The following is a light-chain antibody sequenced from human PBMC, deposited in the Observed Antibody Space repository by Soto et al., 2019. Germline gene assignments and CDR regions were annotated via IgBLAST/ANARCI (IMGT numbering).Light chain of an antibody. CDR3: AAWDDSFNGNV. J-gene: IGLJ1*01. V-gene: IGLV1-44*01. CDR1: SSNIGSNT. CDR2: TNN. Sequence: QAVVTQPPSASGTPGQRGTISCSGSSSNIGSNTVNWYQQLPGTAPKLLIYTNNQRPSGVPDRFSGSKSGTSASRAISGLQSEDDADYYCAAWDDSFNGNVFGTGTKLTVL.